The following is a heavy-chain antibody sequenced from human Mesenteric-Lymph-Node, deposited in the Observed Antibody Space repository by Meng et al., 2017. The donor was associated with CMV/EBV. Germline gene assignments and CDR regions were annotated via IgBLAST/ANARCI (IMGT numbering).Heavy chain of an antibody. D-gene: IGHD6-13*01. V-gene: IGHV3-74*01. Sequence: LSLTCAASGFTFSSYWMHWVRQAPGKGLVWVSRINSDGSSTSYADSVKGRFTISRDNAKNTLYLQMNSLRAEDTAVYYCARVGDIAAAHNFDYWGQGTLVTVSS. CDR2: INSDGSST. CDR1: GFTFSSYW. J-gene: IGHJ4*02. CDR3: ARVGDIAAAHNFDY.